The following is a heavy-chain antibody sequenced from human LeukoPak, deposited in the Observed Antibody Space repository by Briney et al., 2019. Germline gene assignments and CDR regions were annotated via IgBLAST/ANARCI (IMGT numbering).Heavy chain of an antibody. CDR2: INSDGGGA. Sequence: PGGSLRLSCAASGITFGNNWMRWVRQGPGEGLVWISRINSDGGGAIYADSVKGRFTVSRDNAKNTLYLQMNSLRAEDTAVYYFAGDVPHNWFDRSSQATLVTV. J-gene: IGHJ5*02. V-gene: IGHV3-74*01. CDR1: GITFGNNW. CDR3: AGDVPHNWFDR.